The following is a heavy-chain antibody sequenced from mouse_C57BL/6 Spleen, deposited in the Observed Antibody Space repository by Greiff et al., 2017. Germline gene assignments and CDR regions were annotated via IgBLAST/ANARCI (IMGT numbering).Heavy chain of an antibody. CDR2: INPNYGTT. V-gene: IGHV1-39*01. CDR3: SRSWRGYYSNSFAY. J-gene: IGHJ2*01. D-gene: IGHD2-12*01. Sequence: VQLQQSGPELVKPGASVKISCKASGYSFTDYNMNWVKQSNGKSLEWIGVINPNYGTTSYNQKFKGKATFTVDQSSSTAYMQLNSLTSEDSAVYYSSRSWRGYYSNSFAYWGQGTTLTVSS. CDR1: GYSFTDYN.